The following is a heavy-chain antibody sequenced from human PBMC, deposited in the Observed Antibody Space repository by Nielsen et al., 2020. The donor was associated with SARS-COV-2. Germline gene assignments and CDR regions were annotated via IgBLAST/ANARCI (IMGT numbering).Heavy chain of an antibody. CDR2: ISGSGGST. D-gene: IGHD6-19*01. CDR3: AKDQGFKKAVAGHFDY. Sequence: GESLKISCAASGFTFSSYAMSWVRQAPGKGLEWVSAISGSGGSTYYADSVKGRFTISRDNSKNTLYLQMNSLRAEDTAVYYCAKDQGFKKAVAGHFDYWGQGTLVTVSS. J-gene: IGHJ4*02. CDR1: GFTFSSYA. V-gene: IGHV3-23*01.